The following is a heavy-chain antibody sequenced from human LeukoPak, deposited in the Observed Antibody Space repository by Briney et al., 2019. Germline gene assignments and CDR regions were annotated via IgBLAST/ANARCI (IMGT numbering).Heavy chain of an antibody. CDR1: GGSISSGGYS. Sequence: SETLSLTCAVSGGSISSGGYSWSWIRQPPGKGLEWIGYIYHSGSTYYNPSLKSRVTISVDRSKNQFSLKLSSVTATDTAVYYCARGGGYSGNIFDYWGQGTLVTVSS. CDR2: IYHSGST. V-gene: IGHV4-30-2*01. D-gene: IGHD5-12*01. J-gene: IGHJ4*02. CDR3: ARGGGYSGNIFDY.